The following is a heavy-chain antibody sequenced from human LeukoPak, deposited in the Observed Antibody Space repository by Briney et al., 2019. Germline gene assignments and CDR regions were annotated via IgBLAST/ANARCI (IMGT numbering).Heavy chain of an antibody. V-gene: IGHV3-30-3*01. J-gene: IGHJ4*02. D-gene: IGHD1-26*01. Sequence: PGGSLRLSCAASGFTFSSYWMHWVRQAPGKGLEWVAVISYDGSNKNYADSVKGRFTISRDNSKNTLYLQMDSLRTDDTAMYYCARAPWGVGATPPYWGQGTLVTVSS. CDR3: ARAPWGVGATPPY. CDR1: GFTFSSYW. CDR2: ISYDGSNK.